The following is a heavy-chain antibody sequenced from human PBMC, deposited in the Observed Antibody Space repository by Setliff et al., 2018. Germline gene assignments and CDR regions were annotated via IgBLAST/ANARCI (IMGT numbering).Heavy chain of an antibody. V-gene: IGHV4-39*07. CDR3: ARRETYYNFWSGYYAY. J-gene: IGHJ4*02. CDR1: GGSISSSSDY. Sequence: PSETLSLTCTVSGGSISSSSDYWGWIRQPPGKGLEWIGSIYYSGSTYYNPSLKSRVTISVDTSKNQFSLKLSSVTAADTAVYYCARRETYYNFWSGYYAYWGQGTLVTVSS. CDR2: IYYSGST. D-gene: IGHD3-3*01.